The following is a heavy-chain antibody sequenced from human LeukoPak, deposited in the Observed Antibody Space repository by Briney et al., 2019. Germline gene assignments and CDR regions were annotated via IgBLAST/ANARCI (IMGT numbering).Heavy chain of an antibody. Sequence: ASVKVSCKASGYTFTGYYMHWVRQAPGQGLEGMGWINPNSGGTNYAQKFQGGVTMTRDTSISTAYMELSRLRSDDTAVYYCARDLGIFIAAAAVDYWGQGTLVTVSS. V-gene: IGHV1-2*02. CDR2: INPNSGGT. J-gene: IGHJ4*02. CDR3: ARDLGIFIAAAAVDY. D-gene: IGHD6-13*01. CDR1: GYTFTGYY.